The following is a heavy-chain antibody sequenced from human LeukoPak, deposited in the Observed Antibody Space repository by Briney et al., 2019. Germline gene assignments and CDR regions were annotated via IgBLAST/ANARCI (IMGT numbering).Heavy chain of an antibody. CDR1: GGSISYYY. V-gene: IGHV4-59*08. Sequence: SETLSLTCTVSGGSISYYYWNWIRQPPGKGLEWIGHIYYTGSTYYNPSLKSRVTIFVDTSKNQFSLRLSSVTAADTAMYYCARQEIEMATIGYFDYWGQGTLVTVSS. CDR3: ARQEIEMATIGYFDY. CDR2: IYYTGST. D-gene: IGHD5-24*01. J-gene: IGHJ4*02.